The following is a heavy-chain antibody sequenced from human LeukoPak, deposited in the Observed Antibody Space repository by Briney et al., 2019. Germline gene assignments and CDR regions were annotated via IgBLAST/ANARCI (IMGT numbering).Heavy chain of an antibody. CDR3: AKGHSRFCSGGSCYSDY. V-gene: IGHV3-23*01. J-gene: IGHJ4*02. CDR2: ISGSGGST. CDR1: GFTFSSYA. Sequence: GGTLRLSCAASGFTFSSYAMSWVRQAPGKGLEWVSAISGSGGSTYYADSVKGRFTISRDNSKNTLYLQMNSLRAEDTAVYYCAKGHSRFCSGGSCYSDYWSQGTLVTVSS. D-gene: IGHD2-15*01.